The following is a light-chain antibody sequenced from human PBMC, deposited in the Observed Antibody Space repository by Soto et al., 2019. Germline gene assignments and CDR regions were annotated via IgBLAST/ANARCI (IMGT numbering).Light chain of an antibody. CDR2: GAS. J-gene: IGKJ1*01. Sequence: EIVMTQSPATLSVSPGEWATLSCRASQSVSSNLAWYQQKPGQAPRLLIYGASTRATGIPARFSGSGSGTEFTLTISSLQSEDFAVYYCQQYNNWPPWTFGQGTKVDIK. V-gene: IGKV3-15*01. CDR3: QQYNNWPPWT. CDR1: QSVSSN.